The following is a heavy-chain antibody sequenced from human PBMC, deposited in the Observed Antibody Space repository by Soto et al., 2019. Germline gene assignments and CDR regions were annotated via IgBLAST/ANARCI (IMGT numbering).Heavy chain of an antibody. CDR3: TTVSSSGWYAPSAMDV. CDR2: IKRKTAGGTT. V-gene: IGHV3-15*07. D-gene: IGHD6-19*01. CDR1: GFTFSNAW. Sequence: GGSLRLSCAASGFTFSNAWMNWVRQAPGKGLEWVGGIKRKTAGGTTDYAAPGKGRFTISTDDSKNKLYLQMNSLKTEATAVYYCTTVSSSGWYAPSAMDVWGQGTTVTVSS. J-gene: IGHJ6*02.